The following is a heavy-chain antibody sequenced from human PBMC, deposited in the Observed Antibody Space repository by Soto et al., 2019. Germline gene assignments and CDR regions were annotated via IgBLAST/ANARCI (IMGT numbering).Heavy chain of an antibody. J-gene: IGHJ4*02. V-gene: IGHV3-23*01. CDR2: ISGSGEST. CDR1: GFTFRSHA. Sequence: PGGSLILSCEASGFTFRSHAMSWVLQAPGKELEWVSAISGSGESTYYADSVKCRFTISRDIPENALYLQMNSLTAEDTAVYYCAIEIRIAVSGSFDYWGQGIEVTVSS. CDR3: AIEIRIAVSGSFDY. D-gene: IGHD6-19*01.